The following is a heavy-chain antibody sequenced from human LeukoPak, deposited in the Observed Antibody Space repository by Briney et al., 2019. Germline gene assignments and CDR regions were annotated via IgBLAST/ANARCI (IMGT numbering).Heavy chain of an antibody. CDR1: GDSISSSKKY. Sequence: PSETLSLTCTVSGDSISSSKKYRGWVRQPPGKGLEWIGSIYYSGNTYYNPSLKSRVTISLDTSRNQLSLRLSSVTAADTAVYYCARDKGVLWFGSRDYAFDIWGQGTMVTVSS. CDR2: IYYSGNT. V-gene: IGHV4-39*02. CDR3: ARDKGVLWFGSRDYAFDI. J-gene: IGHJ3*02. D-gene: IGHD3-10*01.